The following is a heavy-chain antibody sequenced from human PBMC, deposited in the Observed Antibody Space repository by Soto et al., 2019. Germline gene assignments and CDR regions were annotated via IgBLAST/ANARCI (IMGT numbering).Heavy chain of an antibody. CDR2: ISYDGSNK. V-gene: IGHV3-30*18. Sequence: QVQLVESGGGVVQPGRSLRLSCAASGFIFNTYGMHWVRQAPGKGLEWVAVISYDGSNKYYAGSVKGRLTISRDNSKNTLYLQMNRLRAEDTDVYYCAKGQHCSTTSCYFYFYGMDVWGQGTKVAVSS. J-gene: IGHJ6*02. D-gene: IGHD2-2*01. CDR1: GFIFNTYG. CDR3: AKGQHCSTTSCYFYFYGMDV.